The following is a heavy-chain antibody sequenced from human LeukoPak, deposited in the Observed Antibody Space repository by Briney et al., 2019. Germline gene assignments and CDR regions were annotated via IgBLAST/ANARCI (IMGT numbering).Heavy chain of an antibody. Sequence: SVKVSCKASGGTFSSYAISWVRQAPGQGLEWMGGIIPIFGTANYAQKFQGRVTITADKSTSTAYMELSSLRSEDTAVYYCARSVAAAVGAFDIWGQGAMVTVSS. D-gene: IGHD6-13*01. V-gene: IGHV1-69*06. CDR1: GGTFSSYA. J-gene: IGHJ3*02. CDR2: IIPIFGTA. CDR3: ARSVAAAVGAFDI.